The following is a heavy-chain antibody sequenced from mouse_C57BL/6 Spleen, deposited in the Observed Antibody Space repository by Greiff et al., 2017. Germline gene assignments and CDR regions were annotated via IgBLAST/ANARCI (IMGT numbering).Heavy chain of an antibody. J-gene: IGHJ1*03. CDR2: ISYSGST. D-gene: IGHD1-1*01. V-gene: IGHV3-8*01. Sequence: EVQLVESGPGLAKPSQTLSLTCSVTGYSITSDYWTWIRKFPGNKLEYMGYISYSGSTYYNPSLKSRISITRDTSKNQYYLQLNSVTTEDTATYYCARYYYGSKGYFDVWGTGTTVTVSS. CDR1: GYSITSDY. CDR3: ARYYYGSKGYFDV.